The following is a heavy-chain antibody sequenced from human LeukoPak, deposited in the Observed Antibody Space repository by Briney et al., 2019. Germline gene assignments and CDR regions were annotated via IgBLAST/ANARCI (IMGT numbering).Heavy chain of an antibody. CDR2: MNPNSGNT. D-gene: IGHD6-13*01. V-gene: IGHV1-8*01. CDR1: GYTFTSYD. J-gene: IGHJ6*02. Sequence: ASVKVSCKASGYTFTSYDINWVRQATGQGLEWMGWMNPNSGNTGYAQKFQGRVTMTRNTSISTAYMELSSLRSEDTAVYYCARVWTRRGSSWYDDYYYGMDVWGQGTTVTVSS. CDR3: ARVWTRRGSSWYDDYYYGMDV.